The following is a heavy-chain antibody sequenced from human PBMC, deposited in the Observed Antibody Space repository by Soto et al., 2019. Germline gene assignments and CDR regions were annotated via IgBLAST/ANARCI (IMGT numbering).Heavy chain of an antibody. Sequence: QVQLAQSGAEMTKPGSSVKVSCRASGGSFSDFAFSWVRQAPGQGLEWMGEIIPMFAATKYAQRLQDRVTNTADESTNTVYLALNSLTSEDTAIYYCARGAIAAVPAALSSYHDYTNYRFDSWGQGTLVTVSS. J-gene: IGHJ4*02. D-gene: IGHD2-15*01. CDR3: ARGAIAAVPAALSSYHDYTNYRFDS. CDR2: IIPMFAAT. V-gene: IGHV1-69*01. CDR1: GGSFSDFA.